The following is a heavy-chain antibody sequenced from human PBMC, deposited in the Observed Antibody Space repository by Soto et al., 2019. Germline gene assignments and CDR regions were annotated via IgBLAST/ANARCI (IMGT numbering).Heavy chain of an antibody. CDR2: IYPGDSDT. D-gene: IGHD6-13*01. CDR1: GYTFTNHF. CDR3: AIRMAAAGRYYYNY. J-gene: IGHJ4*02. V-gene: IGHV5-51*01. Sequence: LKISCKGSGYTFTNHFIGWVRQMPGKGLEWMGIIYPGDSDTRYRPSFQGQVTISADKSINTTYLHWSSLKASDTAMYYCAIRMAAAGRYYYNYWGQGTLVTVSS.